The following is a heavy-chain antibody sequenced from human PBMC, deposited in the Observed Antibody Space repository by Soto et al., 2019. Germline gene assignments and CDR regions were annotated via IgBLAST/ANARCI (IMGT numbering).Heavy chain of an antibody. Sequence: ASVKVSCKASGYTFTSYAMHWVGQAPGQRLEWMGWINAGNGNTKYSQKFQGRVTITRDTSASTAYMELSSLRSEDTAVYYCARDMGTVTNYYYYGMDVWGQGTTVTVSS. J-gene: IGHJ6*02. V-gene: IGHV1-3*01. CDR2: INAGNGNT. CDR1: GYTFTSYA. CDR3: ARDMGTVTNYYYYGMDV. D-gene: IGHD4-4*01.